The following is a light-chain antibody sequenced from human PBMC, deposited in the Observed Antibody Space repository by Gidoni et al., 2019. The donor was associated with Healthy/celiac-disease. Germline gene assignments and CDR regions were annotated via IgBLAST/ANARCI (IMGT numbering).Light chain of an antibody. V-gene: IGKV3-11*01. Sequence: EIVLTQSPATLPLSPGERATLSCRASQSVSSYLAWYQQKPGQAPRLLIYDASNRATGIPARFSGSGSGTDFTLTISSLEPEDFAVYYCQQRSNWPPITFXXXTRLEIK. CDR2: DAS. CDR3: QQRSNWPPIT. J-gene: IGKJ5*01. CDR1: QSVSSY.